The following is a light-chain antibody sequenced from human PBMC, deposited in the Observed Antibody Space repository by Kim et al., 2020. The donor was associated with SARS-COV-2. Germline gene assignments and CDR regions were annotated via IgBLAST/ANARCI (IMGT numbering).Light chain of an antibody. V-gene: IGKV1-27*01. J-gene: IGKJ4*01. CDR2: AAS. Sequence: SVGERVTISCRASQGISNYLAWYQQKPGKVPRLLIYAASTLPSGVPSRFSGSGSETDFTLTISSLQSEDVATYYCQKYNRGSPLTFGEGTKVDIK. CDR1: QGISNY. CDR3: QKYNRGSPLT.